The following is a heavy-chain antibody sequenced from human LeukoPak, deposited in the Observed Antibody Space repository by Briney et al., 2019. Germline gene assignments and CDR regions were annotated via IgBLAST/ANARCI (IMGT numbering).Heavy chain of an antibody. CDR1: GFTVSNNY. CDR3: ARVEMATITFDY. CDR2: MYSVGST. Sequence: GGSLRLSCAASGFTVSNNYMTWVRQPPGKGLEWVSVMYSVGSTYYADSVKGRFTISRDNSKNTLYLLMNSLRAEDTAVYYCARVEMATITFDYWGQGTLVTVSS. V-gene: IGHV3-66*01. J-gene: IGHJ4*02. D-gene: IGHD5-24*01.